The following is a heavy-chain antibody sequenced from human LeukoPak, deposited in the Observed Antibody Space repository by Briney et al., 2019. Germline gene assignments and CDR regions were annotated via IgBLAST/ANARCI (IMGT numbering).Heavy chain of an antibody. J-gene: IGHJ6*03. Sequence: SETLSLTCTVSGGSISSYYWSWIRQPAGKGLEWIGRIYSSGSTNYNPSLKSRVIMSVDTSKNQSSLKLTSVTAADTAVYYCARYRVGYYYYYMDVWGKGTTVTVSS. CDR3: ARYRVGYYYYYMDV. CDR1: GGSISSYY. V-gene: IGHV4-4*07. D-gene: IGHD1-26*01. CDR2: IYSSGST.